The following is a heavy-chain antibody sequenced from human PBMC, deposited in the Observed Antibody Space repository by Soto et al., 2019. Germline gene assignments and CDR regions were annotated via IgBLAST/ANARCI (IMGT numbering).Heavy chain of an antibody. Sequence: QVQLVESGGGVVQPGRSLGLSCAASGFTFNTYGMHWVRQAPGKGLEWVAAISYEGINKYYADSVKGRFTISRDNSKNTLYVQMNSLRPEDTAVYYCARSPQPTRGIHWYFDLWGRGILVPVSS. CDR1: GFTFNTYG. CDR3: ARSPQPTRGIHWYFDL. V-gene: IGHV3-30*03. CDR2: ISYEGINK. J-gene: IGHJ2*01. D-gene: IGHD1-26*01.